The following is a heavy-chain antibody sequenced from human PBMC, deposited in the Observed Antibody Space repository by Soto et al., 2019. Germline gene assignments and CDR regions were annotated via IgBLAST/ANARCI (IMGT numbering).Heavy chain of an antibody. CDR2: ISSDGNTQ. Sequence: VGSLRLSCVASGFTFSSYGIHWVRQAPGKGLEWVAVISSDGNTQYYANSVMGRFTISRDNSENTLYLQMDSLRPDDTAVYYCAKEIAVAGDLDYWGLGTLVTVSS. J-gene: IGHJ4*01. CDR3: AKEIAVAGDLDY. CDR1: GFTFSSYG. D-gene: IGHD6-19*01. V-gene: IGHV3-30*18.